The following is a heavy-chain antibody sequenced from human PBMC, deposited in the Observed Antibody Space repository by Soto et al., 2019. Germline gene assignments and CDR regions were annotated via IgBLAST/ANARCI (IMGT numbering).Heavy chain of an antibody. Sequence: ASVKVSCKASGYTFTSYGISWVRQAPGQGLEWMGWISAYNGNTNYAQKLQGRVTMTTDTSTSTAYMELRSLRSDDTAVYYCARVGNYYDSSGYPPLFDYWGQGTLVTGSS. V-gene: IGHV1-18*01. J-gene: IGHJ4*02. D-gene: IGHD3-22*01. CDR1: GYTFTSYG. CDR2: ISAYNGNT. CDR3: ARVGNYYDSSGYPPLFDY.